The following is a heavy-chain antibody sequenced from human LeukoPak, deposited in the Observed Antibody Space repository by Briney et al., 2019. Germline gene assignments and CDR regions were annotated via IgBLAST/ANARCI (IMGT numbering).Heavy chain of an antibody. V-gene: IGHV4-30-2*01. D-gene: IGHD2-2*01. CDR2: IYYSGSA. CDR3: ARSTPVTYYFDY. J-gene: IGHJ4*02. CDR1: GGSTNNGGYS. Sequence: SETLSLTWAVSGGSTNNGGYSWSWIRQLPGKGLEWIGYIYYSGSAYYNPSLKSRVTMSVDRSKNQFSLKLSSVTAADTAVYYCARSTPVTYYFDYWGQGALVTVSS.